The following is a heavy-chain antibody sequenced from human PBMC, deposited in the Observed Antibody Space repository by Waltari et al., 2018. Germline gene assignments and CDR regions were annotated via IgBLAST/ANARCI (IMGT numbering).Heavy chain of an antibody. D-gene: IGHD6-25*01. J-gene: IGHJ4*02. CDR2: IYGGSGST. CDR3: VRQERLLLFDY. Sequence: QVQLQESGPGLVKPSETLSLTCAVSGGSISGYYWSWIRQAPGKRLEWIGYIYGGSGSTSYNPSLKSRVTISIDTSKNQFSLNLRSVTAADTAVYYCVRQERLLLFDYWGQGVLVTVSS. V-gene: IGHV4-59*08. CDR1: GGSISGYY.